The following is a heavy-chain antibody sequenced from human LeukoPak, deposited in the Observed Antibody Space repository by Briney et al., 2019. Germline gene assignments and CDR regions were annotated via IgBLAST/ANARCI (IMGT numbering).Heavy chain of an antibody. CDR2: ISYDGSSK. V-gene: IGHV3-30*04. CDR1: VFSFSTYA. CDR3: ARARSSYGYGDAFDI. J-gene: IGHJ3*02. D-gene: IGHD5-18*01. Sequence: PGRSLRLSCAGSVFSFSTYAIHWVRQPPGKGLEWVAVISYDGSSKYYADSVKGRFTISRDNSKNTLYLQMNSLRAEDTAVYYCARARSSYGYGDAFDIWGQGTMVTVSS.